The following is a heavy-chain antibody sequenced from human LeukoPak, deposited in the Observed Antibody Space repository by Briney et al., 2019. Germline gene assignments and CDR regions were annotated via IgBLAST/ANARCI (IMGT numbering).Heavy chain of an antibody. Sequence: PGGSLRLSCAASGFTFSSYAMSWVRQAPGKGPEWVSAISGSGGSTYYADSVKGRFTISRDNSKNTLYLQMNSLRAEDTAVYYCAKVVWSGYEYDPWGQGTLVTVSS. CDR3: AKVVWSGYEYDP. V-gene: IGHV3-23*01. CDR2: ISGSGGST. D-gene: IGHD3-3*01. CDR1: GFTFSSYA. J-gene: IGHJ5*02.